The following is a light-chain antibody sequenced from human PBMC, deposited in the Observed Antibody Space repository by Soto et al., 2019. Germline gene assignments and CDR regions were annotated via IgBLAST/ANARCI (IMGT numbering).Light chain of an antibody. Sequence: EIVLTQSPGTLSLSPGERASLSCRASQSVTSSYLAWYQQKPDQAPRLLIFGAYNRAAGIPDRFSGSGSGTDFTLTISRLEPEEFAVYYCHQYGTTFGQGTKVEIK. V-gene: IGKV3-20*01. CDR2: GAY. CDR1: QSVTSSY. CDR3: HQYGTT. J-gene: IGKJ1*01.